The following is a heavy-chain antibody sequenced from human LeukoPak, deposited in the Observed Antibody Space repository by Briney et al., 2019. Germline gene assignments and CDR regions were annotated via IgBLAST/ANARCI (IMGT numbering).Heavy chain of an antibody. CDR1: GFTVRSYW. CDR3: AKDRVPGTMVRGVSFTAFDY. CDR2: ISWNSGSI. Sequence: GGSLRLSCAVSGFTVRSYWMSWVRQAPGKGLEWVSGISWNSGSIGYADSVKGRFTISRDNAKNSLYLQMNSLRAEDMALYYCAKDRVPGTMVRGVSFTAFDYWGQGTLVTVSS. D-gene: IGHD3-10*01. J-gene: IGHJ4*02. V-gene: IGHV3-9*03.